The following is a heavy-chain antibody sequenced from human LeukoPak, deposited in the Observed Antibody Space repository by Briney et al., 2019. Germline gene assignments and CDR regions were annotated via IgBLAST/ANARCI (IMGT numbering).Heavy chain of an antibody. J-gene: IGHJ4*02. V-gene: IGHV3-7*01. CDR3: AYLPRGYGDR. CDR2: TKQDGSEK. Sequence: PGGSLRLSCAASGFTLSSYWMSWVRQAPGKGPEWVANTKQDGSEKYYVDSVKGRFTISRDNAKNSLYLQMNSLRAEDTAVYYCAYLPRGYGDRWGQGTLVTVST. CDR1: GFTLSSYW. D-gene: IGHD3-22*01.